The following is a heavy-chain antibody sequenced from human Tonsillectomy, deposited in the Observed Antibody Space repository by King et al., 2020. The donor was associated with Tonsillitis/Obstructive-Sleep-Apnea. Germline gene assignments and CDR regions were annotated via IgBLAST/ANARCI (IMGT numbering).Heavy chain of an antibody. CDR1: GYRFTSYW. D-gene: IGHD2-2*01. J-gene: IGHJ4*02. CDR3: ARAGYCSTTSCYAFDC. V-gene: IGHV5-51*01. Sequence: QLVQSGAEVKKPGESLKISCKGSGYRFTSYWIGWVRQMPGKGLEWMGIIYPGDSATRYSPSFQGQVTISADKSISTAYLQWSSLKASDTAMYYCARAGYCSTTSCYAFDCWGQGTLVTVS. CDR2: IYPGDSAT.